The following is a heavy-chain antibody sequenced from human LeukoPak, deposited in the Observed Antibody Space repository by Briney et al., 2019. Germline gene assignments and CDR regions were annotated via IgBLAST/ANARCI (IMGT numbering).Heavy chain of an antibody. V-gene: IGHV1-69*06. J-gene: IGHJ3*02. Sequence: GASVKVSCKASGGTFSSYAISWVRQAPGQGLEWMGGIIPIFGTANYAQKFQGRVTITADKSTSTAYMELSSLRSEDTAVYYCASSGFGGGSYRSHAFDIWGQGTMVTVSS. CDR2: IIPIFGTA. D-gene: IGHD3-16*02. CDR3: ASSGFGGGSYRSHAFDI. CDR1: GGTFSSYA.